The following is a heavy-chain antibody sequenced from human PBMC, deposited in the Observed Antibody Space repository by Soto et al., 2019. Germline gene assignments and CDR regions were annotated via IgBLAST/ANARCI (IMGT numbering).Heavy chain of an antibody. J-gene: IGHJ6*02. D-gene: IGHD5-12*01. V-gene: IGHV1-8*01. CDR1: GYTFTSYD. Sequence: QVQLLQSGAEVKETGASVKVSCKASGYTFTSYDINWVRQATGQGLEWMGWLNPNSGNTGYAQKFKGRVTMTRNKSISTADMELSSLRTEDTAVYYCERAGDSGYDYGEGGYYGMDVCGQGTTVTVSS. CDR3: ERAGDSGYDYGEGGYYGMDV. CDR2: LNPNSGNT.